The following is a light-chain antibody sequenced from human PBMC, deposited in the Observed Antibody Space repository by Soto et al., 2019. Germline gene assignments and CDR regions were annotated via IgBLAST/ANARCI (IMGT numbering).Light chain of an antibody. CDR3: SSYTISGTRV. Sequence: QSVLTQPASVSGSPGQSITISCTGTSSDVGAYNYVSWYQQHPGKAPKVMIYDVTNRPSGVSNRFSGSKSGNTASLTISGLQAEDEADYYCSSYTISGTRVFGGGTKVTVL. J-gene: IGLJ2*01. V-gene: IGLV2-14*01. CDR1: SSDVGAYNY. CDR2: DVT.